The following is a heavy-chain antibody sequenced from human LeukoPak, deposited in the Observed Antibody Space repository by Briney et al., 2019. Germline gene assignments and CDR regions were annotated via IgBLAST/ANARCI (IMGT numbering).Heavy chain of an antibody. J-gene: IGHJ3*02. V-gene: IGHV3-30*02. Sequence: GGSLSLSCAASGFTFRSYGMHWVRQAPGKGLEWVAFIRYDGSNKYYADSVKGRFTISRDNSKNTLYLQMNSLRAEDTAVYYCAKDLGIVGAIDAFDIWGQGTMVTVSS. CDR3: AKDLGIVGAIDAFDI. CDR2: IRYDGSNK. CDR1: GFTFRSYG. D-gene: IGHD1-26*01.